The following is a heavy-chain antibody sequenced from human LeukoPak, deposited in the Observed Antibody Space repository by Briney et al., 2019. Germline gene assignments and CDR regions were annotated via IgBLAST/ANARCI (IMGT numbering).Heavy chain of an antibody. CDR2: IGLDGIDT. V-gene: IGHV3-7*01. CDR3: ARDGNAGNDFDY. CDR1: GFSFSTSW. Sequence: GGSLRLSCEASGFSFSTSWMTWVRQASGKGLQWVASIGLDGIDTRYADFVKGRFAVSRDNAKRSLYLQMYSLTVDDTAVYYCARDGNAGNDFDYWGQGTLVTVSS. D-gene: IGHD1-1*01. J-gene: IGHJ4*02.